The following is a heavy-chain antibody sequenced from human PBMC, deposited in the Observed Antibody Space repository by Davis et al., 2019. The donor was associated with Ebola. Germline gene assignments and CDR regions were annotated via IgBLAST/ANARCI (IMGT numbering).Heavy chain of an antibody. CDR1: GFSFSSYA. CDR2: ISGSGGTT. J-gene: IGHJ4*02. V-gene: IGHV3-23*01. CDR3: ARHPHFAY. Sequence: GESLKISCAASGFSFSSYAMSWVRQAPGQGLEWVSAISGSGGTTYYADSVKGRFTISRDNSKNTLYLQMNSLRAEDTAMYYCARHPHFAYWGQGTLVTVSS.